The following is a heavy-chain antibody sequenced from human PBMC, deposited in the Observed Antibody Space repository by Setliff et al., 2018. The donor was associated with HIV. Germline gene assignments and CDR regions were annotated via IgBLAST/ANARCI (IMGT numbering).Heavy chain of an antibody. CDR2: INPKSGAT. J-gene: IGHJ3*02. D-gene: IGHD1-26*01. CDR1: GYSFTGYY. Sequence: ASVKVSCKASGYSFTGYYVNWVRQAPGQGLEWMGRINPKSGATNLAQKFQGRVTLTRDTSVTTVYMELTSLRSDDTAVYYCARILVGVDDAFDIWGQGTMVTVSS. CDR3: ARILVGVDDAFDI. V-gene: IGHV1-2*06.